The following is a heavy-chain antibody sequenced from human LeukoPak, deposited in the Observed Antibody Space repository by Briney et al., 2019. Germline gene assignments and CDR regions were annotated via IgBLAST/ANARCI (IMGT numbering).Heavy chain of an antibody. CDR1: GFSFSSYS. CDR2: ISGSSTTI. CDR3: ARKVLPDNWFDP. Sequence: HSGGSLRLSCTASGFSFSSYSMNWVRQAPGKGLEWISYISGSSTTIYYADSVKGRFTISRDTAKNSLYLQMNSLRDEDTAVYYCARKVLPDNWFDPWGQGTLVTVSS. J-gene: IGHJ5*02. D-gene: IGHD2-8*02. V-gene: IGHV3-48*02.